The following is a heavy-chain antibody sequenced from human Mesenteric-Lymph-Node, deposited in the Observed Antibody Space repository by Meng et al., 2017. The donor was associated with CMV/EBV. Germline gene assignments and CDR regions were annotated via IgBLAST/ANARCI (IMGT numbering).Heavy chain of an antibody. D-gene: IGHD1-26*01. J-gene: IGHJ4*02. CDR1: GFTFNTAW. Sequence: GESLKISCAASGFTFNTAWMSWVRQAPGKGLEWVGRMKSKISGGTADYAAPVRGRFTISRDDSSNTLYLHMKSLKTEDTGIYYCTTGSVGGTITHAEDHWGQGAPVTVSS. V-gene: IGHV3-15*01. CDR2: MKSKISGGTA. CDR3: TTGSVGGTITHAEDH.